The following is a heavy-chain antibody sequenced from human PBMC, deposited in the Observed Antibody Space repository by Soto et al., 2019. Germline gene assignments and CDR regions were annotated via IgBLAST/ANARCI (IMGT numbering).Heavy chain of an antibody. J-gene: IGHJ5*02. CDR2: INHSGSA. V-gene: IGHV4-34*01. Sequence: ASETLSLTCAVYGGTFHGYYWSWIRQPPGKGLEWIGEINHSGSANYNPTFKSRVSISVDTSKNQMSLQLTSVSAADTAVYYCARVRDWFDPWGQGTLVTVSS. CDR1: GGTFHGYY. D-gene: IGHD3-3*01. CDR3: ARVRDWFDP.